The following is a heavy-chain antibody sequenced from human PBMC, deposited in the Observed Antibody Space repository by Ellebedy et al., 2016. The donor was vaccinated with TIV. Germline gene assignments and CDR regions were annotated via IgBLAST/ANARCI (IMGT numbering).Heavy chain of an antibody. D-gene: IGHD5-12*01. Sequence: PGGSLRLSCAASGFSSATYAMSWVRQAPGKGLERVSAISASGVSTFYADSVRGRFSISRDNSHNMVYLQMNSLRAEDTALYYCVRSAEEWLRSEIDYWGQGNLVIVSS. J-gene: IGHJ4*02. CDR3: VRSAEEWLRSEIDY. V-gene: IGHV3-23*01. CDR2: ISASGVST. CDR1: GFSSATYA.